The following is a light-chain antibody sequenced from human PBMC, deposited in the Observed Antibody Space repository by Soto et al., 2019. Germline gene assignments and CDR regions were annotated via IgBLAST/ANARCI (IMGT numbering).Light chain of an antibody. CDR1: QPVSANY. CDR2: GAS. Sequence: VVLTQSPATLSLSPGERATLSCRANQPVSANYLAWYQQKPGQAPRLLIYGASSRATGIPDRFSGSGSGKYFTLTISRLEPEDFAVFYCHQYGSSPFTFGPGTKVDIK. V-gene: IGKV3-20*01. CDR3: HQYGSSPFT. J-gene: IGKJ3*01.